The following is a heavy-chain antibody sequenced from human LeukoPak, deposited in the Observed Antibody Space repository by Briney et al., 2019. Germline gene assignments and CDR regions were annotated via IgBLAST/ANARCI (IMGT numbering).Heavy chain of an antibody. CDR3: ARRVARHPKTLRYFDWLRNSYYFDY. CDR1: GYSFTSYW. CDR2: IYPGDSDT. D-gene: IGHD3-9*01. V-gene: IGHV5-51*01. J-gene: IGHJ4*02. Sequence: NPGESLKISCKGSGYSFTSYWIGWVRQMPGKDLEWMGIIYPGDSDTRYSPSFQGQVTISADKSISTAYLQWSSLKASDTAMYYCARRVARHPKTLRYFDWLRNSYYFDYWGQGTLVTVSS.